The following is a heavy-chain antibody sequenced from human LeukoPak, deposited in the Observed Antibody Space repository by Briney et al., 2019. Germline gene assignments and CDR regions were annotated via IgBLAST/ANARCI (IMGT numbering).Heavy chain of an antibody. Sequence: GASVKVSCKASGVTFTAYYMHWVRQAPGQRLEWMGWINPNRGGTNYAQKFQGRVIMTWDTSISTAYMELSRLRSDDTAVYYCARSRGYCSGGSCYWGFDYWGQGTLVTVSS. J-gene: IGHJ4*02. CDR1: GVTFTAYY. V-gene: IGHV1-2*02. D-gene: IGHD2-15*01. CDR2: INPNRGGT. CDR3: ARSRGYCSGGSCYWGFDY.